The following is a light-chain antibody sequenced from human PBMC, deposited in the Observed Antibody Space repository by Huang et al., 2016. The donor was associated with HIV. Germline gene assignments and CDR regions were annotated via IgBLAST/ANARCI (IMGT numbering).Light chain of an antibody. CDR2: LGS. Sequence: EIVMTQSPLSLPVTPGEPASISCRSSQSLLHSNGYNYLDWYLQNPGQSPQLLIYLGSNRACGVPDRFSGRGSGTDFTLKISRVEAEDVGIYYCMQALQTPVFGPGTRVDIK. CDR3: MQALQTPV. J-gene: IGKJ3*01. CDR1: QSLLHSNGYNY. V-gene: IGKV2-28*01.